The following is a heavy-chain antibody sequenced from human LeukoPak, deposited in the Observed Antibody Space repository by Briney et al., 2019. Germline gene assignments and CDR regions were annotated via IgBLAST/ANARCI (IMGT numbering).Heavy chain of an antibody. CDR2: IYSGGST. CDR3: AKGVKHQLLYYYYYYGMDV. V-gene: IGHV3-53*01. J-gene: IGHJ6*02. D-gene: IGHD6-13*01. CDR1: GFTVSSSY. Sequence: GGSLRLSCAASGFTVSSSYMSWVRQAPGKGLEWVSVIYSGGSTYYADSVKGRFTISRDNSKNSLYLQMNSLRAEDTAVYYCAKGVKHQLLYYYYYYGMDVWGQGTTVTVSS.